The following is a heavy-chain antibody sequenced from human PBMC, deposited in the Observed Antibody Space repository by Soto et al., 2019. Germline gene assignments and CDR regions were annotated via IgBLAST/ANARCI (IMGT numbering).Heavy chain of an antibody. CDR1: RFTFSTYA. CDR2: ISGGGGDT. CDR3: AKSLFGGPDI. D-gene: IGHD2-15*01. Sequence: GGSLRLSCAASRFTFSTYAMSWVRQAPGKGLEWVSGISGGGGDTSYADSVRGRFTCSRDNSKNTLYLQMNSLRAEDTALYYCAKSLFGGPDIWGQGTMVTVSS. J-gene: IGHJ3*02. V-gene: IGHV3-23*01.